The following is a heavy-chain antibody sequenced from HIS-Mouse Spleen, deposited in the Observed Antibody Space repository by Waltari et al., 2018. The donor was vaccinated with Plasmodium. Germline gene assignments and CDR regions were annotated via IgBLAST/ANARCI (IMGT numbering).Heavy chain of an antibody. CDR3: ASSWYWYFDL. J-gene: IGHJ2*01. V-gene: IGHV3-7*01. CDR2: RKQDGSVK. CDR1: GFTFSSYW. Sequence: EVQLVESGGGLVQPGGSLRLSCAASGFTFSSYWVSWVRQAQGEGVEGVANRKQDGSVKYDVDSWKGRFTMSRDNAKKSLYLQMNSLRAEDTAVYYCASSWYWYFDLWGRGTLVTVSS. D-gene: IGHD6-13*01.